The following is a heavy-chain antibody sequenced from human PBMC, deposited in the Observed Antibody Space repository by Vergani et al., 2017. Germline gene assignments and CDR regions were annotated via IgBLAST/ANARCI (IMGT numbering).Heavy chain of an antibody. Sequence: QVQLQESGPGLVKPSETLSLTCTVSGGPISSYYWSWIRQPPGKGLVWIGYIYYSGSTNYNPSLKSRVTISVDTSKNQFSLKLSSVTAADTAVYYCASRRPDYYFDYWGQGTLVTVSS. V-gene: IGHV4-59*01. J-gene: IGHJ4*02. CDR3: ASRRPDYYFDY. CDR1: GGPISSYY. CDR2: IYYSGST.